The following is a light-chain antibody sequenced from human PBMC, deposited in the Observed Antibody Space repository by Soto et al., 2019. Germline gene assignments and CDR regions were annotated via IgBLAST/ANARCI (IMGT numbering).Light chain of an antibody. J-gene: IGKJ2*01. Sequence: EIVLTQSPGTLSLSPGERATLSCRASESVSSSYLAWYQQNPGQTPRLLIYGPSTRATGIPDRFSGSGSGTDFTRTTSRLEPEDFAVYYCQQYGSSQYTCGQGTKLEIK. CDR2: GPS. CDR1: ESVSSSY. CDR3: QQYGSSQYT. V-gene: IGKV3-20*01.